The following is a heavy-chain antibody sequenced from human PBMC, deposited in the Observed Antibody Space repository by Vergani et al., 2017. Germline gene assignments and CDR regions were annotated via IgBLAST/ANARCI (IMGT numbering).Heavy chain of an antibody. CDR2: IKQDGSEK. Sequence: EVQLVESGGGLVQPGGSLRLSCAASGFTFSSHWMSWVRQAPGKGLEWVANIKQDGSEKYYVDTVKGRSTISRDNAKNSLYLQMNSRRAEGTGVYYCARDSSYDFWRRNYMDVSGKGTTVTVSS. V-gene: IGHV3-7*01. CDR3: ARDSSYDFWRRNYMDV. CDR1: GFTFSSHW. D-gene: IGHD3-3*01. J-gene: IGHJ6*03.